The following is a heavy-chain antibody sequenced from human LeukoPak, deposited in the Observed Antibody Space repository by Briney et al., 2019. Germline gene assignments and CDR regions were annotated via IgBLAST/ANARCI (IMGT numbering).Heavy chain of an antibody. Sequence: GASVKVSCKASGGTFSSYAISWVRQAPGQGLEWMGGIIPIFGTANYAQKFQGRVTITTDESTSTAYMELSRLRSEDTAVYYCASRGYSSSSVPKYYFDDWGQGTLVTVSS. J-gene: IGHJ4*02. CDR1: GGTFSSYA. CDR2: IIPIFGTA. CDR3: ASRGYSSSSVPKYYFDD. V-gene: IGHV1-69*05. D-gene: IGHD6-6*01.